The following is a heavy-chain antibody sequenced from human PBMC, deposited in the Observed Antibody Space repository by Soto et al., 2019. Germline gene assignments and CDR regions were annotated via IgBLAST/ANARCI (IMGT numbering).Heavy chain of an antibody. V-gene: IGHV3-23*01. CDR1: GFTFSSYA. J-gene: IGHJ4*02. D-gene: IGHD3-16*02. Sequence: PGGSLRLSCAASGFTFSSYALSGVRQGPGKGLEWVSGISGSGDSKHYSDSLKGRFTISRDNSKNTLFLQMNSLRAEDTAVYYCARIPFDHVWGTDRYSPNFDYWGQGTQVTVSS. CDR3: ARIPFDHVWGTDRYSPNFDY. CDR2: ISGSGDSK.